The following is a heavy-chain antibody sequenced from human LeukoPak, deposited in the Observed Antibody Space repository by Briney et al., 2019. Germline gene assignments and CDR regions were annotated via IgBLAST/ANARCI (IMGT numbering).Heavy chain of an antibody. CDR1: GYSISSGYY. CDR3: ASSANYDILTGYYMGSYYYYYMDV. Sequence: SETLSLTCTVSGYSISSGYYWGWIRQPPGKGLEWIGSIYYSGSTYYNPSLKSRVTISVDRSKNQFSLKLSSVTAADTAVYYCASSANYDILTGYYMGSYYYYYMDVWGKGTTVTISS. D-gene: IGHD3-9*01. V-gene: IGHV4-38-2*02. J-gene: IGHJ6*03. CDR2: IYYSGST.